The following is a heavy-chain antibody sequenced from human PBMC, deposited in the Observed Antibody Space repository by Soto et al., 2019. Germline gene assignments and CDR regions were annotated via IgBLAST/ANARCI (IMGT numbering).Heavy chain of an antibody. V-gene: IGHV1-2*02. Sequence: GASVKVSCKASGYRFIDYFIHWVGQAPGQGPEWMGCINPSSGGTDYAQKFKGRVTMTRDTSITTAYMEMSGLTSDDTAVYYCVRGLRSRDLEFWGQGTPLTVSS. J-gene: IGHJ4*02. CDR3: VRGLRSRDLEF. CDR2: INPSSGGT. CDR1: GYRFIDYF.